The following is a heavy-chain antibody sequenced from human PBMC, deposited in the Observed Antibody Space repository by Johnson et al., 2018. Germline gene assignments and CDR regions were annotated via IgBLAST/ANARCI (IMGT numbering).Heavy chain of an antibody. D-gene: IGHD3-16*01. J-gene: IGHJ3*02. CDR1: GGSISSYY. Sequence: QVQLQESGPGLVKPSETLSLTCTVSGGSISSYYWSCIRQSAGKGLEWIGRIYTSGSTNYNPSLKSRVTMSLDTSKNQFSLKLSSVTAADTAGYYCARDLKGGDAFDIWGQGTMVTVSS. CDR3: ARDLKGGDAFDI. CDR2: IYTSGST. V-gene: IGHV4-4*07.